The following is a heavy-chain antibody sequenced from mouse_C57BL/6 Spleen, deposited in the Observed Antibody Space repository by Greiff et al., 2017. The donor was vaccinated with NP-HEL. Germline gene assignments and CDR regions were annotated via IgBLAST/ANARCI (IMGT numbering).Heavy chain of an antibody. V-gene: IGHV1-54*01. CDR2: INPGSGGT. J-gene: IGHJ2*01. CDR1: GYAFTNYL. CDR3: ARESSNY. D-gene: IGHD1-1*01. Sequence: QVQLQQSGAELVRPGTSVKVSCKASGYAFTNYLIEWVKQRPGQGLEWIGVINPGSGGTNYKEKFKGKATLTADKSSSTAYMQLSSLTSEDSAVYFCARESSNYWGQGTTLTVSS.